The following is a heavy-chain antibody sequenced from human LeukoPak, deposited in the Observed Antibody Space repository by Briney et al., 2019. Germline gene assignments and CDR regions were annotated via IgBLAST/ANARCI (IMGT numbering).Heavy chain of an antibody. CDR3: ARPLGVVTLPFDY. CDR1: GFTFSSYA. CDR2: ISYDGSNK. V-gene: IGHV3-30-3*01. Sequence: GGSLRLSCAASGFTFSSYAMHWVRQAPGKGLEWVAVISYDGSNKYYADSVKGRFTISRDNSKNTLYLQMNSLRAEDTAVYYCARPLGVVTLPFDYWGRGTLVTVSS. J-gene: IGHJ4*02. D-gene: IGHD3-3*01.